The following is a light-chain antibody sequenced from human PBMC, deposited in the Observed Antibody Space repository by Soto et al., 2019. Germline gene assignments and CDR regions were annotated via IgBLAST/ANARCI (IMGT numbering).Light chain of an antibody. CDR1: QSVSSRN. CDR2: GAS. Sequence: EIVLTQSPGTVSLSPGERATPSCRASQSVSSRNLAWYRQKPGQAPSLLIFGASNRATGIPDRFSGSGSGTDLTLTISRLEPEDCAVYYCLRYGDSPPAYTFGQGTKLEIK. CDR3: LRYGDSPPAYT. J-gene: IGKJ2*01. V-gene: IGKV3-20*01.